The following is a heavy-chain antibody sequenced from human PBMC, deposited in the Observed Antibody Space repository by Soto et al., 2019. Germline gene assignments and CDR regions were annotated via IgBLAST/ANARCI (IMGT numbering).Heavy chain of an antibody. CDR3: APESGSTYGYLDY. J-gene: IGHJ4*02. D-gene: IGHD4-17*01. Sequence: PSETLSLTCTVSGGSVTSDEDYWSWIRQSPGKGLEWIGYISNSGSTGYNPSLKTRLSMSVDRSKNQFTLRLTSVTAADTAVYFCAPESGSTYGYLDYWGQGTQVTVSS. V-gene: IGHV4-30-4*01. CDR1: GGSVTSDEDY. CDR2: ISNSGST.